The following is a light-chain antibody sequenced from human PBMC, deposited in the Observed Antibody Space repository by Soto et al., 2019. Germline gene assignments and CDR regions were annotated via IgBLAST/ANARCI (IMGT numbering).Light chain of an antibody. V-gene: IGKV3-11*01. Sequence: EIVMTQSPATLSVSPGGRATLSCRASQSVSSYLAWYQQKPGQAPRLLIYHTSNRATAIPARFSGSGSGTDFTLTISSLESEDFAIYYCQQRASWPETFGQGTKVDIK. CDR1: QSVSSY. J-gene: IGKJ1*01. CDR3: QQRASWPET. CDR2: HTS.